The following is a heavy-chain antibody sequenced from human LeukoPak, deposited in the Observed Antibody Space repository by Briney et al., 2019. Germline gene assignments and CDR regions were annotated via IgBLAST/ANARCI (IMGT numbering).Heavy chain of an antibody. J-gene: IGHJ4*02. V-gene: IGHV4-39*07. D-gene: IGHD3-3*01. CDR1: GVSIRSGDYY. CDR2: MSSGGST. CDR3: ARRPYGVRFLEWLLNYFDY. Sequence: SETLSLTCSVSGVSIRSGDYYWGWIRQSPGKGLEWIGSMSSGGSTFYNPSLKSRVTISVDTSKNQFSLKLSSVTAADTAVYYCARRPYGVRFLEWLLNYFDYWGQGTLVTVSS.